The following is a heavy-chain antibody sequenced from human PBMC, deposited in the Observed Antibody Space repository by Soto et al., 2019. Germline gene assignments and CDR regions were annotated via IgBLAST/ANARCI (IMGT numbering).Heavy chain of an antibody. CDR1: GFTFDDYA. V-gene: IGHV3-9*01. J-gene: IGHJ4*02. CDR2: ISWNSGSI. CDR3: AKVARGPYYFDY. Sequence: EVQLVESGGGLVQPGRSLRLSCAASGFTFDDYAMHWVRQAPGKGLEWVSGISWNSGSIGYADSVKGRFTISRDNAKNSLYLQMNSLRAEDTALYYCAKVARGPYYFDYWGQGTLVIVSS. D-gene: IGHD3-10*01.